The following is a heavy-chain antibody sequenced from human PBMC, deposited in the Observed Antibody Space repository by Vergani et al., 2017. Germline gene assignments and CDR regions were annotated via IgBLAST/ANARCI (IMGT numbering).Heavy chain of an antibody. CDR2: INHSGST. CDR3: ARGAPITMVRGVIINDAFDI. J-gene: IGHJ3*02. Sequence: QVQLQQWGAGLLKPSETLSLTCAVYGGSFSGYYWSWIRQPPGKGLEWIGEINHSGSTNYNPSLKSRVTISVDTSKNQFSLKLSSVTAEDTAVYYCARGAPITMVRGVIINDAFDIWGQGTMVTVSS. V-gene: IGHV4-34*01. CDR1: GGSFSGYY. D-gene: IGHD3-10*01.